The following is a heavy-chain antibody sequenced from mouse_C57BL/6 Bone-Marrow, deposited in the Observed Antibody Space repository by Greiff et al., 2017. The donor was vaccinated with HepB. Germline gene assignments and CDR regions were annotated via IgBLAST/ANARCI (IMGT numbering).Heavy chain of an antibody. J-gene: IGHJ3*01. CDR1: GFTFSSYA. CDR3: ARDEGWLLLFAY. CDR2: ISDGGSYT. V-gene: IGHV5-4*01. Sequence: EVKLVESGGGLVKPGGSLKLSCAASGFTFSSYAMSWVRQTPEKRLEWVATISDGGSYTYYPDNVKGRFTISRDNAKNNLYLQMSHLKSEDTAMYYCARDEGWLLLFAYWGQGTLVTVSA. D-gene: IGHD2-3*01.